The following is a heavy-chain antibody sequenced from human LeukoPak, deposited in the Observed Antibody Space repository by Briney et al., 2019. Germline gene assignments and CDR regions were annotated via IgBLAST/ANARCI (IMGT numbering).Heavy chain of an antibody. CDR2: IYDSGTT. J-gene: IGHJ5*02. CDR3: ARKVESKWFDP. V-gene: IGHV4-59*01. CDR1: GVSISSFY. D-gene: IGHD1-1*01. Sequence: SETLSLTCTVSGVSISSFYWSWIRQPPGKGLEWIGYIYDSGTTNYNPSLKSRVTISVETSKNQFSLKLTSVTSADTAVYYCARKVESKWFDPWGQGTLVTVPS.